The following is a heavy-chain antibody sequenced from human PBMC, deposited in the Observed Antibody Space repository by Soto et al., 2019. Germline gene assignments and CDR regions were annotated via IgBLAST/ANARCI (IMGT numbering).Heavy chain of an antibody. J-gene: IGHJ6*03. Sequence: SETLSLTCTVSGGSISSYYWSWIRQPPGKGLEWIGYIYYSGSTNYNPSLKSRVTISVDTSKNQFSLKLSSVTAADTAVYYCARVTVTTTDYYYYYMDVWGKGTTVTVSS. V-gene: IGHV4-59*01. CDR1: GGSISSYY. D-gene: IGHD4-17*01. CDR2: IYYSGST. CDR3: ARVTVTTTDYYYYYMDV.